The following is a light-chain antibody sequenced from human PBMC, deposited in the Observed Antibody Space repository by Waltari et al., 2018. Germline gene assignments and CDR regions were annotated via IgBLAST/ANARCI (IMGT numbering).Light chain of an antibody. CDR1: QSVSSY. V-gene: IGKV3-11*01. CDR2: DAL. Sequence: EIVLTQSPATLSLSPGERAALSCRASQSVSSYLAWYQQKPGQAPRLLIYDALNRATGIPARFSGSGSGTDFTLTITSLEPEDSAVYYCQHRSSWPLTFGGGTKVEI. CDR3: QHRSSWPLT. J-gene: IGKJ4*02.